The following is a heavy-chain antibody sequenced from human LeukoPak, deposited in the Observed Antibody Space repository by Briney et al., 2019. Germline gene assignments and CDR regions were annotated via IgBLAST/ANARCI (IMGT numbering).Heavy chain of an antibody. CDR3: ARNKIAATGTKWMDY. CDR2: IWSDGSTK. J-gene: IGHJ4*02. CDR1: GFTFNSYG. D-gene: IGHD6-13*01. Sequence: GGSLRLSCAASGFTFNSYGMHWVRQAPGKGLEWVAGIWSDGSTKKYADSVKGRFSISRDNSKNTLYLQMNSLRAEDTAVYYCARNKIAATGTKWMDYWGQGTLVTVSS. V-gene: IGHV3-33*08.